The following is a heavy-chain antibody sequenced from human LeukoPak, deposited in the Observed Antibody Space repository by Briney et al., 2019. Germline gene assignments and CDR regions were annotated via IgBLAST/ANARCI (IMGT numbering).Heavy chain of an antibody. D-gene: IGHD5-18*01. CDR3: ASIYSYGSMGAFDI. V-gene: IGHV4-39*07. Sequence: SETLSLTCTVSGGSISSSSYYWGWIRQPPGKGLEWIGSIYYSGSTYYNPSLKSRVTISVDTSKNQFSLKLSSVTAADTAVYYCASIYSYGSMGAFDIWGQETMVTVSS. CDR1: GGSISSSSYY. CDR2: IYYSGST. J-gene: IGHJ3*02.